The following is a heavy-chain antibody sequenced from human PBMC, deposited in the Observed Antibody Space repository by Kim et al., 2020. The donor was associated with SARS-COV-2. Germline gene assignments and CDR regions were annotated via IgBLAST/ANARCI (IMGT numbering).Heavy chain of an antibody. V-gene: IGHV4-34*01. CDR3: AREVREGSGSYYYNWFDP. D-gene: IGHD3-10*01. J-gene: IGHJ5*02. CDR1: GGSFSGYY. CDR2: INHSGST. Sequence: SETLSLTCAVYGGSFSGYYWSWIRQPPGKGLEWIGEINHSGSTNYNPSLKSRVTISVDTSKNQFSLKLSSVTAADTAVYYCAREVREGSGSYYYNWFDPWGQGTLVTVSS.